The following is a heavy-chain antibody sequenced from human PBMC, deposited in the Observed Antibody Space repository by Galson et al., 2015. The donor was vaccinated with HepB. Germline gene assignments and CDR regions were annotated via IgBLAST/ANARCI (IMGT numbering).Heavy chain of an antibody. V-gene: IGHV3-74*01. CDR2: IENDGTET. CDR1: GFTLRNHW. CDR3: STIFDSPSDSPSDS. J-gene: IGHJ4*02. D-gene: IGHD3-3*01. Sequence: SLRLSCAASGFTLRNHWMHWVRQAPGKGLMWVSRIENDGTETSYADPVKGRFTISRDNGRNTLCLQMNSLRAEDTAIYYCSTIFDSPSDSPSDSWGQGALVTVSS.